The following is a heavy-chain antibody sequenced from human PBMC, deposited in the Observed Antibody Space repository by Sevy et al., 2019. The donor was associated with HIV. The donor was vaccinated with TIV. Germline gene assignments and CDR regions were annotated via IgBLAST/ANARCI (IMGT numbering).Heavy chain of an antibody. CDR2: ISGSGGST. J-gene: IGHJ4*02. D-gene: IGHD6-19*01. V-gene: IGHV3-23*01. CDR3: AKDRRQWLVGSLFDY. CDR1: GFTFSGYA. Sequence: GGSLRLSCAASGFTFSGYAMSWVRQAPGKGLEWVSAISGSGGSTYYADSVKGRFTISRDNSKNTLYLQMNSLRAEDTAVYYCAKDRRQWLVGSLFDYWGQGTLVTVSS.